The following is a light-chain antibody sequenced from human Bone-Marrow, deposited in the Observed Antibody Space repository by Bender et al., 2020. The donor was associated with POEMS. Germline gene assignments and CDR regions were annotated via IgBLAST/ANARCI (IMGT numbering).Light chain of an antibody. V-gene: IGLV2-8*01. CDR1: SSDIGGYNY. J-gene: IGLJ1*01. CDR2: EVS. CDR3: SSYAGSNNLV. Sequence: QSALTQPPSASGSPGQSVTISCTETSSDIGGYNYVPWYQQHPGKAPKLMIYEVSKRPSGVPDHVSGSKTGNTASLTVPRLQAEDDADYYCSSYAGSNNLVFAAGTKVTVL.